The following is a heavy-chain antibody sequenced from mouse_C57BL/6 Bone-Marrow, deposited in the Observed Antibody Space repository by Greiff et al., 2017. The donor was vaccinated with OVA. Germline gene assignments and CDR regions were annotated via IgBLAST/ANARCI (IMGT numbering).Heavy chain of an antibody. CDR2: IRLKSDNYAT. V-gene: IGHV6-3*01. J-gene: IGHJ4*01. CDR1: GFTFSNYW. D-gene: IGHD2-2*01. Sequence: EVKLMESGGGLVQPGGSMKLSCVASGFTFSNYWMNWVRQSPEKGLEWVAQIRLKSDNYATHYAESVKGRLTISSDDSKSSVDPQMNNLRAEDTGIDYCTEVWSRDYAMDYWGQGTTLTVSS. CDR3: TEVWSRDYAMDY.